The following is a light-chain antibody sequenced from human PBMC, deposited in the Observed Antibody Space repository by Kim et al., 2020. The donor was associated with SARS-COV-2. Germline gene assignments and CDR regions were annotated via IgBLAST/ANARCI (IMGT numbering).Light chain of an antibody. CDR2: AAS. Sequence: ASVGDRVTITGRTSQGISSHLNWYHQKPGRAPKLLIYAASTLQGGVPSRFSGSGSETDFTLTISSLQPEDFGTYFCQQSYITPFTFGPGTKVDIK. CDR1: QGISSH. CDR3: QQSYITPFT. J-gene: IGKJ3*01. V-gene: IGKV1-39*01.